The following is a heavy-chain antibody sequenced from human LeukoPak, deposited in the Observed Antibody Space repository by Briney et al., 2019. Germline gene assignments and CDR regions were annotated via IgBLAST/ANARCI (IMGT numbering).Heavy chain of an antibody. D-gene: IGHD5-18*01. Sequence: GRSLRLSCAASGFTFSSYAMHWVRQAPGKGLVWVAVISYDGSNKYYADSVKGRFTISRDNSKNTLYLQMNSLRAEDTAVYYCARSGYSYGSYYFDYWGQGTLVTVSS. J-gene: IGHJ4*02. V-gene: IGHV3-30-3*01. CDR1: GFTFSSYA. CDR3: ARSGYSYGSYYFDY. CDR2: ISYDGSNK.